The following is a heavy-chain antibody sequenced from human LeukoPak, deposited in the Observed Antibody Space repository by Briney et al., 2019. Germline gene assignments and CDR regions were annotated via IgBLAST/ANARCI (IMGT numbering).Heavy chain of an antibody. CDR2: IRSKAYGGTT. D-gene: IGHD2-15*01. CDR3: AKDKERGYDESGDFDY. V-gene: IGHV3-49*04. J-gene: IGHJ4*02. Sequence: GGSLRLSCTASGFTFGDYAMSWVRQAPGKGLEWVGFIRSKAYGGTTEYAASVKGRFTISRDDSKSIAYLQMNSLRAEDTALYYCAKDKERGYDESGDFDYWGQGTLVTVSS. CDR1: GFTFGDYA.